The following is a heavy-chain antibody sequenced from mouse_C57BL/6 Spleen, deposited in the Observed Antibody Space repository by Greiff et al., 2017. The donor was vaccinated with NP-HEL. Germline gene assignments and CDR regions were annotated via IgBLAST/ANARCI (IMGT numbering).Heavy chain of an antibody. CDR1: GFTFSDYG. J-gene: IGHJ1*03. V-gene: IGHV5-17*01. CDR3: ARPTVVEDWYFDV. Sequence: EVMLVESGGGLVKPGGSLKLSCAASGFTFSDYGMHWVRQAPEKGLEWVAYISSGSSTIYYADTVKGRFTISRDNAKNTLFLQMTSLRSEDTAMYYCARPTVVEDWYFDVWGTGTTVTVSS. CDR2: ISSGSSTI. D-gene: IGHD1-1*01.